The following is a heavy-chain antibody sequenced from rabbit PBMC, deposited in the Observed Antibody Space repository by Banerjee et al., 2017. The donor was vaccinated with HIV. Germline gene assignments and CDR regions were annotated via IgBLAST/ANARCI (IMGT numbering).Heavy chain of an antibody. CDR2: IVAGSSGIT. Sequence: QEQLEESGGGLVQPEGSLTLTCTASGFSLSSYAMSWVRQAPGKGLEWIGCIVAGSSGITYYASWAKGRFTISKTSSTTVTLQVTSLTAADTATYFCARAGGFENYFNLWGQGTLVTVS. CDR3: ARAGGFENYFNL. V-gene: IGHV1S45*01. CDR1: GFSLSSYA. D-gene: IGHD1-1*01. J-gene: IGHJ4*01.